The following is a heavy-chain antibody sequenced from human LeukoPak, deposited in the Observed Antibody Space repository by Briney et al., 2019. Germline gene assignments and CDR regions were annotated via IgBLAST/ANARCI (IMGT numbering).Heavy chain of an antibody. V-gene: IGHV4-34*01. D-gene: IGHD3-9*01. CDR2: INHSGST. J-gene: IGHJ4*02. CDR1: GGSFSGYY. Sequence: SETLSLTCAVYGGSFSGYYWGWIRQPPGKGLEWIGEINHSGSTNYNPSPKSRVTISVDTSKNQFSLKLSSVTAADTAVYYCARGGNIYDILTGYYSPYYFDYWGQGTLVTVSS. CDR3: ARGGNIYDILTGYYSPYYFDY.